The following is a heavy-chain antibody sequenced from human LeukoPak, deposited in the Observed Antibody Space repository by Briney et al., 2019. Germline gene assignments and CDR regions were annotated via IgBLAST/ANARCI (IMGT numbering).Heavy chain of an antibody. J-gene: IGHJ5*02. V-gene: IGHV1-2*02. CDR2: INPNSGDT. Sequence: GASVKVSCKASGYTFTGYYMHWVRQAPGQGLEWMGWINPNSGDTNYAQKFQGRVTMTRDTSISTAYMELSRLRSDDTAVYYCARVGVVYMWHNWFDPWGQRTLVTVSS. CDR3: ARVGVVYMWHNWFDP. CDR1: GYTFTGYY. D-gene: IGHD3-16*01.